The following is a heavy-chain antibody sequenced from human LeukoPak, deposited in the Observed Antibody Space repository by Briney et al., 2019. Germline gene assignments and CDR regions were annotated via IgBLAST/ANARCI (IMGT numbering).Heavy chain of an antibody. D-gene: IGHD3-22*01. V-gene: IGHV1-46*01. CDR3: ARPLGDSSGYSWYFDY. Sequence: ASVKVSCKASGYTFTGYYMHWVRQAPGQGLEWMGIINPSGGSTSYAQKFQGRVTMTRDTSTSTVYMELSSLRPEDTAVYYCARPLGDSSGYSWYFDYWGQGTLVTVS. CDR2: INPSGGST. J-gene: IGHJ4*02. CDR1: GYTFTGYY.